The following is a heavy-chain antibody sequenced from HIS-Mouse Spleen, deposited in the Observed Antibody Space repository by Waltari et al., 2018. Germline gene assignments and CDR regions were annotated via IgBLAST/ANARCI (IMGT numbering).Heavy chain of an antibody. CDR2: IYYSGST. D-gene: IGHD6-13*01. CDR1: GGSISSSSYS. Sequence: QLQLQESGPGLVKPSETLSLTCTVSGGSISSSSYSWGWLRQPPGKGLEWIGSIYYSGSTYYNPSLKSRVTISVDTSKNQFSLKLSSVTAADTAVYYCARESPAAAGLGRYFDYWGQGTLVTVSS. J-gene: IGHJ4*02. V-gene: IGHV4-39*07. CDR3: ARESPAAAGLGRYFDY.